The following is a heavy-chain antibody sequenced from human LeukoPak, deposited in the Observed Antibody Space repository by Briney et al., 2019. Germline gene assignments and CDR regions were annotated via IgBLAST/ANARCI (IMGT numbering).Heavy chain of an antibody. Sequence: SETLSLTCTVSGGSISSGGYYWSWIRQHPGKGLEWIGYIYYSGSTYYNPSLKSRVTISVDTSKNQFSLKLSSVTAADTAVYYCARVPVYDYGDYGWFDPWGQGTLVTVSS. D-gene: IGHD4-17*01. CDR2: IYYSGST. CDR1: GGSISSGGYY. V-gene: IGHV4-31*03. J-gene: IGHJ5*02. CDR3: ARVPVYDYGDYGWFDP.